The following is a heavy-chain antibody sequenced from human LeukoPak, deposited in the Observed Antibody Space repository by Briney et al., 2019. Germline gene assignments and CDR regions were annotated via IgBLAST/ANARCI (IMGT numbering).Heavy chain of an antibody. V-gene: IGHV3-64*01. Sequence: GGSLRLYCAASGFTCSSYAMHWVRQAPGKGLEYVSAISSNGGSTSYANSVKGRFTISRDNSKNTLYLQMNSLRAEDTAVSYCAKQEGGDYDFWSGYYPNHFDYWGQGTLVTVSS. J-gene: IGHJ4*02. D-gene: IGHD3-3*01. CDR2: ISSNGGST. CDR1: GFTCSSYA. CDR3: AKQEGGDYDFWSGYYPNHFDY.